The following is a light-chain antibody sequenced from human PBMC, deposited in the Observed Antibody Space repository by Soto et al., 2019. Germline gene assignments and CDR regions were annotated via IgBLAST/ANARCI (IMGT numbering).Light chain of an antibody. J-gene: IGKJ2*01. Sequence: EIVLTQSPGTLSLSPGERATLSCRASQSVSSSYLAWYQQNPGQAPRLLIYGASSRATGIPDRFSGSGSGPDFTLTSSRLEPEDFAVYYCQQYGSSLYTFGQGTKLE. V-gene: IGKV3-20*01. CDR1: QSVSSSY. CDR2: GAS. CDR3: QQYGSSLYT.